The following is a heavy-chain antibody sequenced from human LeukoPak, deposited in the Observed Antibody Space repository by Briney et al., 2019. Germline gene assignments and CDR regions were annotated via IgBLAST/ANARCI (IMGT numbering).Heavy chain of an antibody. D-gene: IGHD3-22*01. Sequence: SETLSLTCTVSGGSISSSSYYWGWIRQPPGQGLEWIGSIYYSGSTYYDPSLKRRITISVDTSKNLCSLKLSSVTAADTAVYYCYYDSSGPLIWGQGTLVTVSS. CDR2: IYYSGST. J-gene: IGHJ4*02. CDR3: YYDSSGPLI. V-gene: IGHV4-39*07. CDR1: GGSISSSSYY.